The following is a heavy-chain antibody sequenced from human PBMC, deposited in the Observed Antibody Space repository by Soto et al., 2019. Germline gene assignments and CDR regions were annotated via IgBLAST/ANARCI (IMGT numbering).Heavy chain of an antibody. D-gene: IGHD1-26*01. J-gene: IGHJ4*02. V-gene: IGHV3-21*01. CDR1: GFTFSSYS. CDR2: ISSSSSYI. Sequence: PGGSLRLSCAASGFTFSSYSMNWVRQAPGKGLEWVSSISSSSSYIYYADSVKGRFTISRDNAKNSLYLQMNSLRAEDTAVYYCGTGESYSSIYFDYWGQGTLVTVSS. CDR3: GTGESYSSIYFDY.